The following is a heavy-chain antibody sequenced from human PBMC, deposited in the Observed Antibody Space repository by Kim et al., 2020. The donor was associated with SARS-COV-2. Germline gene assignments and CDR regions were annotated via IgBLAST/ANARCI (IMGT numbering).Heavy chain of an antibody. Sequence: ASVKVSCKVSGYTLTELSMHWVRQAPGKGLEWMGGFDPEDGETIYAQKFQGRVTMTEDTSTDTAYMELSSLRSEDTAVYYCATLPTSRGIAAAKALKHYYYYGMDVWGQGTTVTVSS. CDR1: GYTLTELS. J-gene: IGHJ6*02. CDR2: FDPEDGET. CDR3: ATLPTSRGIAAAKALKHYYYYGMDV. D-gene: IGHD6-13*01. V-gene: IGHV1-24*01.